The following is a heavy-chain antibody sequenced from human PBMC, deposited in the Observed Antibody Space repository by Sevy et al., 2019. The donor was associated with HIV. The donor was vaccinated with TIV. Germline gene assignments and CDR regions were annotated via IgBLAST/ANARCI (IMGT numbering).Heavy chain of an antibody. Sequence: GGSLRLSCAASGFAFNNYWMAWVRQAPGKGLEWVANIKKDGSDKYYVDSVKGRLTISRDNAKNSLYLQMNSRRVEDTAVYYCATNAVWGFDSWGQGTLVTVSS. CDR2: IKKDGSDK. CDR3: ATNAVWGFDS. CDR1: GFAFNNYW. D-gene: IGHD7-27*01. V-gene: IGHV3-7*01. J-gene: IGHJ4*02.